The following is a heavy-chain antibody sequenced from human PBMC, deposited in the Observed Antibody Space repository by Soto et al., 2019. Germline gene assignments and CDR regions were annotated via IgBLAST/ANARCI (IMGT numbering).Heavy chain of an antibody. V-gene: IGHV4-31*04. Sequence: QVRLQESGPGLVKPSQTLSLTCIVSGASISTGGYYWSWIRQHPGKGLELIGYIYHSGTTYYNPSLESHLSISPAPSKNLPPLTPPPVPPANTPKFYWPRPPALFGSDPWGQGTRAPAPS. CDR3: PRPPALFGSDP. CDR2: IYHSGTT. CDR1: GASISTGGYY. J-gene: IGHJ5*02. D-gene: IGHD3-3*01.